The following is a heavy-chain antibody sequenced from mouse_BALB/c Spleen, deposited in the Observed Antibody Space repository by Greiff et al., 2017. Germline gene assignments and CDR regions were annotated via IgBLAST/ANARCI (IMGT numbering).Heavy chain of an antibody. Sequence: VQLQQTGPELVKPGASVKISCKASGYSFTDYIMLWVKQSHGKSLEWIGNINPYYGSTSYNLKFKGKATLTVDKSSSTAYTQLNSLTSEDSAVYYCARGGYYGYEGKVAAMDYWGQGTSVTVSS. D-gene: IGHD1-2*01. CDR1: GYSFTDYI. CDR3: ARGGYYGYEGKVAAMDY. CDR2: INPYYGST. V-gene: IGHV1-39*01. J-gene: IGHJ4*01.